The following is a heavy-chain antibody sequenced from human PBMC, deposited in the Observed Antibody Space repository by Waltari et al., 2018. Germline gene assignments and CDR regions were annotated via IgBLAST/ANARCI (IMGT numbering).Heavy chain of an antibody. Sequence: EVQVVESGGGLIQPGGSLRLSCAVSGFTVSSSFMSWVRQPPGQGLEGVSLLSREGYKQYADSVNGRFTISRDNSKNTVDLQMNSLRAEDTAVYYCVTVRGGVWGQGTTVTVSS. CDR2: LSREGYK. CDR1: GFTVSSSF. V-gene: IGHV3-53*02. J-gene: IGHJ6*02. D-gene: IGHD3-10*01. CDR3: VTVRGGV.